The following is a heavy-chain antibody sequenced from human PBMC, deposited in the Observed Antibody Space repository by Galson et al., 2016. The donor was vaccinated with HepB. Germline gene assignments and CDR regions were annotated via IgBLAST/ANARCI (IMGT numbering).Heavy chain of an antibody. CDR1: GITFSSYA. J-gene: IGHJ4*02. CDR3: AKEALTGGRFNY. Sequence: SLRLSCAVSGITFSSYAMSWVRQAPGKGPEWVSTIKSYGGSTDYADDVQGRFTISRDDSKSTLYLQMNSLRAEDTAVYYCAKEALTGGRFNYWGQGTLLTVSS. CDR2: IKSYGGST. D-gene: IGHD2-8*02. V-gene: IGHV3-23*01.